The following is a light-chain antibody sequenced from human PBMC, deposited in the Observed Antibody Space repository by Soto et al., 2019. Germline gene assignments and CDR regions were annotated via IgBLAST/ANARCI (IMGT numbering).Light chain of an antibody. CDR1: QRVSSN. Sequence: EIVMTQSPATLSVSPGEGATLSCRASQRVSSNLAWYQQKPGQAPRLLIFGASTRATGIPARFSGSGSGAEFSLTISALQSEDFAIYYCQQYSNWPLTFGGGTKVGIK. CDR2: GAS. V-gene: IGKV3-15*01. CDR3: QQYSNWPLT. J-gene: IGKJ4*01.